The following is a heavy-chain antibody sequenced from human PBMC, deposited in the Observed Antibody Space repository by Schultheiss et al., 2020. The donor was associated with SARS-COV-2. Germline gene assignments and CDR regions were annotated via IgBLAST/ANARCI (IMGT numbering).Heavy chain of an antibody. CDR3: ATYRAYYYDR. CDR1: AFSFNDCW. J-gene: IGHJ4*01. D-gene: IGHD3-22*01. V-gene: IGHV3-7*01. Sequence: GGSLRLSCEDSAFSFNDCWMSWVRQAPGKGLEWVANIRPDGNEKYYVDSVKGRFTISRDNAKRSLYLQMNSLRAEDTAVYYCATYRAYYYDRWGHGTLVTVAS. CDR2: IRPDGNEK.